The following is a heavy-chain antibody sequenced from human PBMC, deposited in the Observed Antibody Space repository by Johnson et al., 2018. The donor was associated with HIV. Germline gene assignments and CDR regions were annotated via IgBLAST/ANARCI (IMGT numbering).Heavy chain of an antibody. D-gene: IGHD1-26*01. CDR1: GFTFSRYV. Sequence: VQLVESGGGLVQPGGSLRVSCAASGFTFSRYVMSWVRQAPGKGLEWVSAISGSGGSTYYTDSARGRFTISRDNSKNTLYLQMNSLRAEDTAVYYCAREGSVGATIFTMFDAFDIWGQGTMVTVSS. V-gene: IGHV3-23*04. J-gene: IGHJ3*02. CDR3: AREGSVGATIFTMFDAFDI. CDR2: ISGSGGST.